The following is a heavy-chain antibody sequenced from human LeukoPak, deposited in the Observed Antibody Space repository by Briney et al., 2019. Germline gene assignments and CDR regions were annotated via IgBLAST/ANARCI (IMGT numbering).Heavy chain of an antibody. Sequence: SVKVSCKASGGTFSSYAISWVRQAPGQGLEWMGGIIPIFGTANYAQKFQGRVTITADKSTSTAYMELSSLRSEDTAVYYCARAPNYYDSSGYLPSYYYYYMDVWGKGSTVTVSS. CDR1: GGTFSSYA. CDR3: ARAPNYYDSSGYLPSYYYYYMDV. J-gene: IGHJ6*03. D-gene: IGHD3-22*01. V-gene: IGHV1-69*06. CDR2: IIPIFGTA.